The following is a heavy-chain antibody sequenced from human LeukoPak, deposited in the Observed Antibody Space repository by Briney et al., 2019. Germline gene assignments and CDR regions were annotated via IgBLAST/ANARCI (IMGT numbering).Heavy chain of an antibody. V-gene: IGHV3-30-3*01. CDR1: GFTFSNYA. Sequence: PGGSLRLSCAASGFTFSNYAMHWVRQAPGKGLEWVAVISYDGSNKYYADSVKGRFTISRDNSKNTLYLQMNSLRAEDTAVYYCATLVEMATIVFDYWGQGTLVTVSS. CDR3: ATLVEMATIVFDY. CDR2: ISYDGSNK. D-gene: IGHD5-24*01. J-gene: IGHJ4*02.